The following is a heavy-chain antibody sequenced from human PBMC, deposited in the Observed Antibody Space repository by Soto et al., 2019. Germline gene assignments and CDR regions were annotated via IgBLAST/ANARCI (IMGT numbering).Heavy chain of an antibody. CDR1: GFTFDDYA. D-gene: IGHD2-2*02. CDR2: ISWNSGSI. V-gene: IGHV3-9*01. CDR3: VIGYCSSTSCYMDY. J-gene: IGHJ4*02. Sequence: EVQLVESGGGLVQPGRSLRLSCAASGFTFDDYAMHWVRQAPGKGLEWVSGISWNSGSIGYADSVKGRFTISRDNAKNSLYLQMNSLRAEDTALYYCVIGYCSSTSCYMDYWGQGTLVTVSS.